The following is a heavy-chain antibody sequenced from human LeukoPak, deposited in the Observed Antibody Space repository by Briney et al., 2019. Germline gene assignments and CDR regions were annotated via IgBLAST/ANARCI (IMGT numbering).Heavy chain of an antibody. J-gene: IGHJ5*02. D-gene: IGHD3-9*01. CDR3: ARGGNYDILTGYFWA. Sequence: SETLSLTCTVSGGSISSYYWSWIRQPPGKGLEWIGYIYYSGSTNYNPSLKSRVTISVDTSKNQFSLKLSSMTAADTAVYYCARGGNYDILTGYFWAWGQGTLVTVSS. CDR2: IYYSGST. V-gene: IGHV4-59*01. CDR1: GGSISSYY.